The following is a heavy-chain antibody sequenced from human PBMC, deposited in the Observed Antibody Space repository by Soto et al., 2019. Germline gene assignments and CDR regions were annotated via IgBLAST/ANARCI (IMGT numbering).Heavy chain of an antibody. Sequence: QVQLVQSGAEVKKPGASVKVSCKASGYSFTRRDINWVRQAPGQGLEWMGWINPSSGNTGYAQRFLGRLTMTTDTSTSTAYMELSGLKSEDTAIYYCAREGIQFSGVIVFYGMDVWGQGTTVTVPS. CDR1: GYSFTRRD. CDR2: INPSSGNT. J-gene: IGHJ6*02. D-gene: IGHD3-3*01. V-gene: IGHV1-8*01. CDR3: AREGIQFSGVIVFYGMDV.